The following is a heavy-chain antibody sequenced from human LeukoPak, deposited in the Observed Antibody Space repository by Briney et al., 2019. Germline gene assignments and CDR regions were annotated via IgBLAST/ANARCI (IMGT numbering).Heavy chain of an antibody. CDR3: AKGPSGSTDY. V-gene: IGHV3-30*02. D-gene: IGHD3-10*01. Sequence: GGCLRLSCAASGFTFSSYGMHWVRQAPGKGLEWGAFIRLDGNNKYYADSVKGRFTISRDNSKNTLYLQMNSLRPEDTAVYYCAKGPSGSTDYWGQGTLVTVSS. J-gene: IGHJ4*02. CDR2: IRLDGNNK. CDR1: GFTFSSYG.